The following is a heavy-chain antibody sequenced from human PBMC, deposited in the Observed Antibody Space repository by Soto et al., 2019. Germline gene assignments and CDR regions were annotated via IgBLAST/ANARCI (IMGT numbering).Heavy chain of an antibody. D-gene: IGHD1-20*01. J-gene: IGHJ4*02. CDR2: IWNDGSNK. CDR3: ATSNWNFFDY. Sequence: QVQLVESGGGVVQPGGSLRLSCTASGFTFSSYGMRWVRQAPGQGLERVAVIWNDGSNKLYPDSVKGRFTISRDNSKSTLFLQMNSLRAEETAVYYCATSNWNFFDYWGQGTLVTVSS. CDR1: GFTFSSYG. V-gene: IGHV3-33*03.